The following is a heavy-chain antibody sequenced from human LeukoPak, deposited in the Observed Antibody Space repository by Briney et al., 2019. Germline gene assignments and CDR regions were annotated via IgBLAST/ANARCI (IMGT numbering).Heavy chain of an antibody. Sequence: SETLSLTCAVSGYSVSSDNYWVCIRQPPGQGLEGTGVIYDSGSTFDNPSLKSPSTMSVDTSKNQFSLKLSSVTAADTAVYYCARAPRDSSSSNYTRRFDYWGQGPLVTVPS. CDR2: IYDSGST. J-gene: IGHJ4*02. CDR1: GYSVSSDNY. CDR3: ARAPRDSSSSNYTRRFDY. V-gene: IGHV4-38-2*01. D-gene: IGHD3-22*01.